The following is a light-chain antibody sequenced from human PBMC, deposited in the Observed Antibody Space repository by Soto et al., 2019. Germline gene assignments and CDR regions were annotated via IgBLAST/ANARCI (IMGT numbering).Light chain of an antibody. J-gene: IGKJ5*01. V-gene: IGKV2-28*01. CDR2: LGS. CDR1: LMLLHSNGYTY. Sequence: DIVMAQSPLSLPVSPGEPSSVSCGSSLMLLHSNGYTYLDWYLQKPGKSPQXLIYLGSNRASGVPERFSGSGSGTDFTMKISRLQAEDVAVYYCMQALQNPITFGQGTRLEI. CDR3: MQALQNPIT.